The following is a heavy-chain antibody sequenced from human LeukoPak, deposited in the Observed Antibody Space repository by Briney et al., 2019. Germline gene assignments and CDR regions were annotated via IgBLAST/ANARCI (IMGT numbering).Heavy chain of an antibody. J-gene: IGHJ1*01. CDR2: INPNSGGT. CDR1: GYTFNGYY. CDR3: ARDRGYSSKRLFQH. V-gene: IGHV1-2*02. D-gene: IGHD6-19*01. Sequence: ASVKVSCKASGYTFNGYYMHWVRQAPGQGLEWMGWINPNSGGTNYAQKFQGRVTMTRDTSISTAYMELSRLGSDDTAVYYCARDRGYSSKRLFQHWGQGTLVTVSS.